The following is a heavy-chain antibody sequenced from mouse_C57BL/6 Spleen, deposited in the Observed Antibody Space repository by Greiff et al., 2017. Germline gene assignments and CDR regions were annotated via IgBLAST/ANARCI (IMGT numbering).Heavy chain of an antibody. Sequence: VQLQQSGAELARPGASVKLYCKASGYTFTSYGISWVKQRTGQGLEWIGEIYPRSGNTYYNEKFKGKATLTADKSSRTAYMELRSLTSEDSAVYFCARSTTEYYFDYWGQGTTLTVSS. CDR3: ARSTTEYYFDY. D-gene: IGHD1-1*01. CDR1: GYTFTSYG. V-gene: IGHV1-81*01. CDR2: IYPRSGNT. J-gene: IGHJ2*01.